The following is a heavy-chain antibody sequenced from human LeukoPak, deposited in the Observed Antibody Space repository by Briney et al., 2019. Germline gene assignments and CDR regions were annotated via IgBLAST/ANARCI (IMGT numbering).Heavy chain of an antibody. CDR1: GGSISSGDYY. D-gene: IGHD3-22*01. V-gene: IGHV4-31*03. J-gene: IGHJ4*02. Sequence: SETLSLTCTVSGGSISSGDYYWSWIRQHPGKGLEWIGYIYYSGTTYYNPSLKSRVTISVDTSKNQFSLKLSSVTAADTAVYYCAASYSSGYSHGDYWGQGTLVTVSS. CDR2: IYYSGTT. CDR3: AASYSSGYSHGDY.